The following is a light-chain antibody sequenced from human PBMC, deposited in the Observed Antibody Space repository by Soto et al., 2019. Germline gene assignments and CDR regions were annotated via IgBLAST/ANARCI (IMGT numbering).Light chain of an antibody. Sequence: QSALTQPASVSGSPGQSITISCTGTSSDVGGYNYVSWYQQHPGKVPKLMIYEVFRRPSGISDRFAGSKSGNTASLTISGLPAEDEAYYYCCSDTTPSTYVFGGGTKLTVL. J-gene: IGLJ2*01. CDR3: CSDTTPSTYV. CDR2: EVF. V-gene: IGLV2-14*03. CDR1: SSDVGGYNY.